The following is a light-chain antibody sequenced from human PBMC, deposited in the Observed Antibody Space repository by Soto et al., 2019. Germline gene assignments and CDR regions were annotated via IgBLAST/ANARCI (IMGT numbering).Light chain of an antibody. V-gene: IGKV1-33*01. CDR3: QQYVNLPLT. Sequence: DIQMTQSPSSLSASVGDRVTITCQASQDISNYLNWYQQKPGQAPKLLIYDASNLETGFPSRFSGSGSGTDFTFTISSLQLEDIATYYCQQYVNLPLTFGPGTKVDIK. J-gene: IGKJ3*01. CDR1: QDISNY. CDR2: DAS.